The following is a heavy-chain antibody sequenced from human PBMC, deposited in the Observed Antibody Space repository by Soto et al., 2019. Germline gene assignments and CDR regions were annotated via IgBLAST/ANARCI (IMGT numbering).Heavy chain of an antibody. V-gene: IGHV4-34*01. CDR2: INHSGST. Sequence: SESLSLTCAVYGGSFSGYYWSWIRQPPGKGLEWIGEINHSGSTNYNPSLKSPVTISVDTSKNQFSLKLSSVTAADTAVYYCARVRRVGATAYYYYGMDVWGQGTTVTVS. CDR3: ARVRRVGATAYYYYGMDV. D-gene: IGHD1-26*01. CDR1: GGSFSGYY. J-gene: IGHJ6*02.